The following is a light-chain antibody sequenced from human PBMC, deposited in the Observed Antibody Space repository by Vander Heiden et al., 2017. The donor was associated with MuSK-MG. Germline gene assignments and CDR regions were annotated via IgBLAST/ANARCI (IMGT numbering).Light chain of an antibody. CDR3: QQSYSSLT. J-gene: IGKJ4*01. Sequence: DIQMTQSPSSLSASVGDRVTITCRASQSICNYLNWYQQKPGKAPKLLIYTASSLQSGVPSRFSGSGSGTDFTLTISSLQPEDFATYSCQQSYSSLTFGGRTKVEIK. CDR1: QSICNY. V-gene: IGKV1-39*01. CDR2: TAS.